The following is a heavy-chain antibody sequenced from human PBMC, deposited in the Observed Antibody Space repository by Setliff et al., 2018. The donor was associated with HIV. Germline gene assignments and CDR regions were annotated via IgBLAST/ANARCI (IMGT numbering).Heavy chain of an antibody. J-gene: IGHJ4*02. CDR3: ERQLSGGDPYFDY. Sequence: SETLSLTCTVSRGSISRYYWSWIRQPAGKGLDWIGHIFTSGSAFSSGTANYSPSLKSRVTISVDISKNQFSLKLTSVTAADTAMYFCERQLSGGDPYFDYWGQGTLVTVSS. V-gene: IGHV4-4*07. D-gene: IGHD4-17*01. CDR2: IFTSGSA. CDR1: RGSISRYY.